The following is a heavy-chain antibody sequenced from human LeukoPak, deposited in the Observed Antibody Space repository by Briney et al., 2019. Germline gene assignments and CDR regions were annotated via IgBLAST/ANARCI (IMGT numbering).Heavy chain of an antibody. J-gene: IGHJ4*02. D-gene: IGHD1-14*01. V-gene: IGHV3-48*01. CDR2: ISSSSISI. CDR1: GFTFSTYS. CDR3: ARGADRFDY. Sequence: GGSLRLSCAASGFTFSTYSMNWVRQAPGKGPEWLSYISSSSISIYYADSVKGRLTISRDNAKNSVYLHMNSLRAEDTAVYYCARGADRFDYWGQGTLVTVSS.